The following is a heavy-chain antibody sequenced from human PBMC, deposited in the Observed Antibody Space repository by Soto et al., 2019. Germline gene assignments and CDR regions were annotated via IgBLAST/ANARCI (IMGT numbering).Heavy chain of an antibody. CDR1: GVTFSSYA. J-gene: IGHJ4*02. CDR3: AKGPTGIAAAGMSPFDY. V-gene: IGHV3-23*01. D-gene: IGHD6-13*01. Sequence: GGSLRLSCAASGVTFSSYAMSWVRPAPGKGLEWVSAISGSGGSTYYADSVKGRFTISRDNSKNTLYLQMNSLRAEDTAVYYCAKGPTGIAAAGMSPFDYWGQGTLVTVSS. CDR2: ISGSGGST.